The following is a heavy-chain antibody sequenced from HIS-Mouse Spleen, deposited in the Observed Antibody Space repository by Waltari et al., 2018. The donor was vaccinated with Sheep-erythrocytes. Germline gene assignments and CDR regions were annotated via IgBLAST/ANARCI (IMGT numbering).Heavy chain of an antibody. J-gene: IGHJ6*02. Sequence: AVISYDGSNKYYADSVKGRFTISRDNSKNTLYLQMNSLRAEDTAVYYCAKRYSGSYYYYYYYGMDVWGQGTTVTVSS. D-gene: IGHD1-26*01. CDR3: AKRYSGSYYYYYYYGMDV. V-gene: IGHV3-30*18. CDR2: ISYDGSNK.